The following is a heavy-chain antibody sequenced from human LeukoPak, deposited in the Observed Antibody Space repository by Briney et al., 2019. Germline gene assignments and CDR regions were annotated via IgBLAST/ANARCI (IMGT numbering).Heavy chain of an antibody. D-gene: IGHD6-13*01. Sequence: SETLSLTCAVYGGSFSGYYWSWIRQPPGKGLEWIGEINHSGSTNYNPSLKSRVTISVDTSKNQFSLKLSSVTAADTAVYYCARGVPYQRAAAGFFDYWGQGTLVTVSS. CDR3: ARGVPYQRAAAGFFDY. CDR2: INHSGST. J-gene: IGHJ4*02. V-gene: IGHV4-34*01. CDR1: GGSFSGYY.